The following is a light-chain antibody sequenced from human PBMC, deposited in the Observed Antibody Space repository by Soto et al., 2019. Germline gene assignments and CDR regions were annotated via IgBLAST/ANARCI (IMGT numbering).Light chain of an antibody. V-gene: IGKV1-13*02. J-gene: IGKJ3*01. CDR3: QQFNTYPVT. Sequence: AIQLTQSPSSLSASVGDRVTITCRASQGISSALAWYQQKPGKAPKLLIYGASSLESGVPSRFSGSGSGTDFTLTISGLQPGDFATYDCQQFNTYPVTFGPGTKVDIK. CDR2: GAS. CDR1: QGISSA.